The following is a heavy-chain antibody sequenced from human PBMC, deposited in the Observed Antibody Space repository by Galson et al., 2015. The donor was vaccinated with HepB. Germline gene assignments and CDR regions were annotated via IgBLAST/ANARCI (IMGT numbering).Heavy chain of an antibody. D-gene: IGHD6-19*01. Sequence: SVKVSCKVSGYTLTELSMHWVRQAPGKGLEWMGGFDPEDGETIYAQKFQGRVTMTEDTSTDTAYMELSSLRSEDTAVYYCATKVAVAGDYDAFDIWGQGTMVTVSS. CDR2: FDPEDGET. V-gene: IGHV1-24*01. J-gene: IGHJ3*02. CDR3: ATKVAVAGDYDAFDI. CDR1: GYTLTELS.